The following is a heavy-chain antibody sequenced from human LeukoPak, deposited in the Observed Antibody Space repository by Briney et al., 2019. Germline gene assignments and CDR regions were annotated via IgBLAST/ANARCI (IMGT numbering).Heavy chain of an antibody. CDR2: ISGSGGST. D-gene: IGHD6-13*01. CDR3: AKDGGVSSSWYYYYYYMDV. V-gene: IGHV3-23*01. J-gene: IGHJ6*03. Sequence: GGTLRLSCAASGFTFSSYGMSWVRQAPGKGLEWVSAISGSGGSTYYADSVKGRFTISRDNSKNTLYLQMNSLRAEDTAVYYCAKDGGVSSSWYYYYYYMDVWGKGTTVTISS. CDR1: GFTFSSYG.